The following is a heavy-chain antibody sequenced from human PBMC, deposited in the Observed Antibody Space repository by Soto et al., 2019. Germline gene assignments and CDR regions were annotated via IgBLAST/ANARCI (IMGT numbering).Heavy chain of an antibody. V-gene: IGHV1-69*01. CDR1: GGTFSSSA. J-gene: IGHJ5*02. D-gene: IGHD6-13*01. Sequence: QVQLVQSGAEVKKPGSSVKVSCKASGGTFSSSAISWVRQAPGQGLEWMGGIIPIFGTADYAQKFQGRVTITADESTTTAYMELSSLRPADTAGYYCSNGHYSSSSRGWFDPWGQGTLVIVSS. CDR3: SNGHYSSSSRGWFDP. CDR2: IIPIFGTA.